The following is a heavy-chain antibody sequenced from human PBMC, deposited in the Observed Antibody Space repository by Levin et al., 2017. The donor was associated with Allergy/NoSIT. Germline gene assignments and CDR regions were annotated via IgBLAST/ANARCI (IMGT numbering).Heavy chain of an antibody. CDR1: GFIFNNYA. CDR3: AKDTGAVGQREVFDY. Sequence: PGGSLRLSCAASGFIFNNYAMSWVRQAPGKGLEWVSVISASGGYTYNADSVKGRFTISRDNSKNTLHLQMNSLRAEDTAVYYCAKDTGAVGQREVFDYWGQGTLVTVSS. V-gene: IGHV3-23*01. D-gene: IGHD1/OR15-1a*01. CDR2: ISASGGYT. J-gene: IGHJ4*02.